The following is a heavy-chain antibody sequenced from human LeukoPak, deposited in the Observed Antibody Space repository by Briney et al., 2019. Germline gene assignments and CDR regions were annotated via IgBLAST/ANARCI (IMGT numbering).Heavy chain of an antibody. CDR3: AKGEDRISAAIPDY. CDR1: GFTFSSYW. V-gene: IGHV3-7*01. CDR2: IKQDGSEK. J-gene: IGHJ4*02. Sequence: GGSLRLSCAASGFTFSSYWMSWVRQAPGKGLEWVANIKQDGSEKYYVDSVKGRFTISRDNSKNTLYLQMNSLRAEDTAVYYCAKGEDRISAAIPDYWGQGTLVTVSS. D-gene: IGHD2-2*02.